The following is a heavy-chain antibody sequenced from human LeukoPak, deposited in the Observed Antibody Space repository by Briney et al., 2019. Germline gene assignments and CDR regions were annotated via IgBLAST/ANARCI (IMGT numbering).Heavy chain of an antibody. CDR1: GGSISSYY. V-gene: IGHV4-59*01. J-gene: IGHJ4*02. D-gene: IGHD6-13*01. CDR2: IHYSGST. Sequence: SETLSLTCAVSGGSISSYYWSWIRQPPGRGLEWIGSIHYSGSTSYNSSLKSRVTMSVDTSKNQFSLKLSSVTPADTAVYYCARQVYSSSWSYYFDYWGQGILVTVSA. CDR3: ARQVYSSSWSYYFDY.